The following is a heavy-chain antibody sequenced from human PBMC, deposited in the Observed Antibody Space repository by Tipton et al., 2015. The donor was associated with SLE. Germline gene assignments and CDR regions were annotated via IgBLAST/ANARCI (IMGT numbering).Heavy chain of an antibody. Sequence: TLSLTCTVSRGSISSGAHYWSWIRQSAGKGLEWIGRIYASGSTSGSANYNPSLKSRVTISVETSKNQFSLKLTSVTAADTAVYFCARDRCINTTCRWFFDPWGRGTLVTVSS. J-gene: IGHJ2*01. D-gene: IGHD1-14*01. V-gene: IGHV4-61*02. CDR3: ARDRCINTTCRWFFDP. CDR1: RGSISSGAHY. CDR2: IYASGSTSGSA.